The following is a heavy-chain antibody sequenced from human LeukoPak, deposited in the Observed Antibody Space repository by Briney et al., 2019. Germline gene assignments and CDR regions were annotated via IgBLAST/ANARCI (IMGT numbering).Heavy chain of an antibody. V-gene: IGHV5-51*01. CDR1: GYSFTAYW. D-gene: IGHD1-26*01. CDR2: IYPGDSDT. Sequence: GESLKISCKASGYSFTAYWIAWVRQMPGKGLEWMGIIYPGDSDTRYSPSFQGQVTISADKSISTAYLQWSSLKASDSAMYYCARRGSSPTLDYYYMDVWGKGTTVTVSS. J-gene: IGHJ6*03. CDR3: ARRGSSPTLDYYYMDV.